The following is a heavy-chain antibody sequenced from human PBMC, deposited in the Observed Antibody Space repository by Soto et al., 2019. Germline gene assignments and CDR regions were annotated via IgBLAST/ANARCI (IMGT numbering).Heavy chain of an antibody. V-gene: IGHV1-69*01. CDR2: IIPIFGTA. Sequence: QVQLVQSGAEVKKPGSSVKVSCKASGGTFSSDAISWVRQAPGQGLEWMGGIIPIFGTANYAQKFQGRVTITADESTSTAYMELSSLRSEDTAVYYCAREWGRSGSYRYDAFDIWGQGTMVTVSS. CDR1: GGTFSSDA. CDR3: AREWGRSGSYRYDAFDI. D-gene: IGHD1-26*01. J-gene: IGHJ3*02.